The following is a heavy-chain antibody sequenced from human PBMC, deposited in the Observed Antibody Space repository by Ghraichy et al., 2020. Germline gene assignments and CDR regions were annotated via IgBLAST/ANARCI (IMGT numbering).Heavy chain of an antibody. V-gene: IGHV4-39*07. CDR2: IYYSGST. D-gene: IGHD3-10*01. CDR3: ARLWFGELSLGPFDY. CDR1: GGSISSSSYY. J-gene: IGHJ4*02. Sequence: SETLSLTCTVSGGSISSSSYYWGWIRQPPGKGLEWIGSIYYSGSTYYNPSLKSRVTISVDTSKNQFSLKLSSVTAADTAVYYCARLWFGELSLGPFDYWGQGTLVTVSS.